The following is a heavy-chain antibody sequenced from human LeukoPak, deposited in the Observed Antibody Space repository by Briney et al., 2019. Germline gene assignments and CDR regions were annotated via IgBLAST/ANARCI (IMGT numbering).Heavy chain of an antibody. Sequence: PGGSLRLSCAASGFTFDDYAMHWVRRAPGKGLEWVSGISWNSGSIGYADSVKGRFTISRDNAKNSLYLQMNSLRAEDTALYYCAKGSGSEPVAASDYWGQGTLVTVSS. CDR2: ISWNSGSI. J-gene: IGHJ4*02. CDR1: GFTFDDYA. V-gene: IGHV3-9*01. CDR3: AKGSGSEPVAASDY. D-gene: IGHD6-19*01.